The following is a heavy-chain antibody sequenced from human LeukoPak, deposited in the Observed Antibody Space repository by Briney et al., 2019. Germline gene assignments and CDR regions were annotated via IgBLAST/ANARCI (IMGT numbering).Heavy chain of an antibody. Sequence: GGSLRLSCAASGFTFSSYGMHWVRQAPGKGLGWVAFIRYDGSNKYYADSVKGRYTISRDNSKNTLYLQMNSLRAEDTAVYYSAKPASSSWGLFDYWGQGTLVTVSS. D-gene: IGHD6-13*01. CDR2: IRYDGSNK. CDR1: GFTFSSYG. V-gene: IGHV3-30*02. CDR3: AKPASSSWGLFDY. J-gene: IGHJ4*02.